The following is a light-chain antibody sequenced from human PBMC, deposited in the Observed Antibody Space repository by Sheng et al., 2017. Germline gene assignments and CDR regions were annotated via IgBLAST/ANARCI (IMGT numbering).Light chain of an antibody. CDR1: EGITHS. Sequence: DIQMTQSPSSLSASVGDRVTLTCRASEGITHSLAWYQHKPGKAPKLLLYAASRLASGVPSRFRGRGSGADYTLIISNLQPEDFATYYCQQYADTLFTFGPGTKVDVK. CDR2: AAS. V-gene: IGKV1-NL1*01. CDR3: QQYADTLFT. J-gene: IGKJ3*01.